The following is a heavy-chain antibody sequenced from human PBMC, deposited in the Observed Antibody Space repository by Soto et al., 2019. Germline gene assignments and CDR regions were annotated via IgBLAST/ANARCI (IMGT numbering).Heavy chain of an antibody. Sequence: GGSLRLSCAASGFTFSSYAMHLVRQAPGKGLEWVAVISYDGSNKYYADTVKGRFTISRDNSKNTMYLQMNSLRAEDTAVYYCARDRLRYYYDSRSSWFDPWGQGNLVTVSS. D-gene: IGHD3-22*01. J-gene: IGHJ5*02. CDR1: GFTFSSYA. CDR2: ISYDGSNK. V-gene: IGHV3-30-3*01. CDR3: ARDRLRYYYDSRSSWFDP.